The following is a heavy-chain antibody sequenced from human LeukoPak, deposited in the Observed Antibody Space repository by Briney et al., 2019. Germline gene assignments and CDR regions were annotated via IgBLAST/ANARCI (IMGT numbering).Heavy chain of an antibody. CDR3: ARDPRYSSSWSQGDYMDV. CDR2: ISSGSRTI. Sequence: GGSLRLSCVASGFSFSGYSMNWVRQAPGKGLDWVSYISSGSRTIFYGDSVKGRFTISRDNAKNSLYLQMNSLRAEDTAVYYCARDPRYSSSWSQGDYMDVWGKGTTVTVSS. J-gene: IGHJ6*03. CDR1: GFSFSGYS. V-gene: IGHV3-48*04. D-gene: IGHD6-13*01.